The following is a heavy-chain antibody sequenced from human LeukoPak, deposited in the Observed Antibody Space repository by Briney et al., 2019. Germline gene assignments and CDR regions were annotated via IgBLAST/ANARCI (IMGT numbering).Heavy chain of an antibody. CDR3: AKSNGYGLVDI. J-gene: IGHJ3*02. CDR2: IFYSGST. Sequence: SETLSLTCIVSGGSISNYYWGWIRQPPGKGLEWIGNIFYSGSTYYSPSLRSRVTISLDTSRNQFSLKLNSVTAADTAVYYCAKSNGYGLVDIWGQGTMVTVSS. D-gene: IGHD3-10*01. CDR1: GGSISNYY. V-gene: IGHV4-39*07.